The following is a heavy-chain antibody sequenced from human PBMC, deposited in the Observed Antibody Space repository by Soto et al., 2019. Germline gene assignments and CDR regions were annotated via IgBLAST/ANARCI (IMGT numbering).Heavy chain of an antibody. CDR2: ISWNSATI. J-gene: IGHJ4*02. Sequence: DVELVESGGGLVQPGRSLRLSCAASGFTFDSFAMQWIRQVPGKGLEWVSSISWNSATIAYADSVKGRFTISRDNANNVVYLQMNSLRAEDTAFYYSAKGDTRDSWGQGTLVTVSS. CDR3: AKGDTRDS. D-gene: IGHD5-18*01. CDR1: GFTFDSFA. V-gene: IGHV3-9*01.